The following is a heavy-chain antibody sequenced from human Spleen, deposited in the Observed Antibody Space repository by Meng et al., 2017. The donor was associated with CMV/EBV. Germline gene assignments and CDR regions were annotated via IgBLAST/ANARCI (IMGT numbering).Heavy chain of an antibody. CDR3: AKDQTVGGTFDS. CDR1: GFTFSSYE. D-gene: IGHD6-19*01. V-gene: IGHV3-48*03. CDR2: ISSSGSAI. J-gene: IGHJ4*02. Sequence: LSLTCAASGFTFSSYEMNWVRQAPGRGLEWISYISSSGSAIYYADSVKGRFTISRDNSKNRLYLQMNSLRAEDTAIYYCAKDQTVGGTFDSWGQGTLVTVSS.